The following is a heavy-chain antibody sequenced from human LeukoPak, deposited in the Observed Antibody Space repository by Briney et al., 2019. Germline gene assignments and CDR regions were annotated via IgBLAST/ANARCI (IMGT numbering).Heavy chain of an antibody. CDR3: ARGGGYDPLDY. CDR1: GFIFSNYW. CDR2: IYSGGST. D-gene: IGHD5-12*01. V-gene: IGHV3-53*01. J-gene: IGHJ4*02. Sequence: GGSLRLSCATSGFIFSNYWMSWVRQAPGKGLEWVSVIYSGGSTYYADSVKGRFTISRDNSKNTLYLQMNSLRAEDTAVYYCARGGGYDPLDYWGQGTLVTVSS.